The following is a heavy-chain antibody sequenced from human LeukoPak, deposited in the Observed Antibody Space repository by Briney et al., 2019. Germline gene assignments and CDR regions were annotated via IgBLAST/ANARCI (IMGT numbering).Heavy chain of an antibody. V-gene: IGHV1-18*04. J-gene: IGHJ1*01. CDR3: ARYHRIAVAGGGYFQH. CDR2: ISAYNGNT. CDR1: GYTFTSYY. D-gene: IGHD6-19*01. Sequence: EASVKVSCKASGYTFTSYYMHWVRQAPGQGLEWMGWISAYNGNTNYAQKLQGRVTMTTDTSTSTAYMELRSLRSDDTAVYYCARYHRIAVAGGGYFQHWGQGTLVTVSS.